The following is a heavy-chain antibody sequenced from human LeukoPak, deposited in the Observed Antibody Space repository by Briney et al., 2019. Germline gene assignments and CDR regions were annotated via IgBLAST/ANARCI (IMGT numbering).Heavy chain of an antibody. CDR3: ARAYSSAWSKHWFDP. CDR2: TYYRSKWYN. J-gene: IGHJ5*02. D-gene: IGHD6-13*01. CDR1: VDSVSSNSAA. Sequence: QTLSLTRAISVDSVSSNSAAWTWIRQSPSRGLEWLGRTYYRSKWYNDYAVSVKSRITINPDTSKNQFSLQLNSVTPEDTAVYYCARAYSSAWSKHWFDPWGQGTLVTVSS. V-gene: IGHV6-1*01.